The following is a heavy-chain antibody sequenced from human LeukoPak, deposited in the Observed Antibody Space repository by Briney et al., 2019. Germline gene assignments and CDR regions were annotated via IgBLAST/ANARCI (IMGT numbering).Heavy chain of an antibody. J-gene: IGHJ4*02. V-gene: IGHV1-69*06. Sequence: AASVKVSCKASGGTFSSYAISWVRQAPGQGLEWMGGIIPIFGTANYAQKFQGRVTITADKSTSTAYMELSSLRSEDTAVYYCARLGTAGSLDYWGQGTLVTVSS. CDR1: GGTFSSYA. D-gene: IGHD1-26*01. CDR3: ARLGTAGSLDY. CDR2: IIPIFGTA.